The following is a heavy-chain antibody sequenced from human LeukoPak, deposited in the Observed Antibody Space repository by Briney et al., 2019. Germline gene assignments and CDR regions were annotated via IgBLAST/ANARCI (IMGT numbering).Heavy chain of an antibody. CDR1: GFTFSSYA. CDR3: AKSGVMVYANVDY. V-gene: IGHV3-23*01. CDR2: ISGSGGST. J-gene: IGHJ4*02. D-gene: IGHD2-8*01. Sequence: GGSLRLSCAASGFTFSSYAMSWVRQAPVKVLEWVLAISGSGGSTYYADSVKGRFTISRDNSKNTLYLQMNSLRAEDTAVYYCAKSGVMVYANVDYWGQGTLVTVSS.